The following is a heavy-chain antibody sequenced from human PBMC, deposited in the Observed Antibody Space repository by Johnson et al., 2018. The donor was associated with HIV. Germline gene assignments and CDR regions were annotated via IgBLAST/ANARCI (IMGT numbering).Heavy chain of an antibody. CDR1: GFTFSNYG. CDR3: ARDTWDAFDI. Sequence: QVQLVESGGGLVQRGGSLRLSCAASGFTFSNYGMHWVRQAPCKGLEWVAFIRYDGSNKYYEDSVKGRFIISRDDSKNTLYLQMNSLRAEDTAVYYCARDTWDAFDIWGQGAMVTVSS. V-gene: IGHV3-30*02. J-gene: IGHJ3*02. CDR2: IRYDGSNK.